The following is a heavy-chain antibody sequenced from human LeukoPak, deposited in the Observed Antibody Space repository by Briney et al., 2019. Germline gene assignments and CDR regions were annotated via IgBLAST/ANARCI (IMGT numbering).Heavy chain of an antibody. J-gene: IGHJ4*02. CDR1: GYTFTSYG. Sequence: GASVKVSCKASGYTFTSYGISWVRQAPGQGLEWMGWISAYNGNTNYAQKLQGRVTMTTDTSTSTAYVELRSLRSDDTAVYYCARQGYSYGYYFDYWGQGTLVTVSS. CDR2: ISAYNGNT. D-gene: IGHD5-18*01. V-gene: IGHV1-18*01. CDR3: ARQGYSYGYYFDY.